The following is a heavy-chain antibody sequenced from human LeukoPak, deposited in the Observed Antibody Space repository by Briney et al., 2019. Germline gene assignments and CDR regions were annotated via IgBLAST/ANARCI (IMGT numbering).Heavy chain of an antibody. J-gene: IGHJ5*02. CDR3: ARVAVVVPAAPNWFDP. D-gene: IGHD2-2*01. Sequence: SETLSLTCTVSGGSISSYYWSWIRRPPGKGLEWIGYIYYSGSTNYNPSLKSRVTISVDTSKNQFSLKLSSVTAADTAVYYCARVAVVVPAAPNWFDPWGQGTLVTVSS. V-gene: IGHV4-59*01. CDR2: IYYSGST. CDR1: GGSISSYY.